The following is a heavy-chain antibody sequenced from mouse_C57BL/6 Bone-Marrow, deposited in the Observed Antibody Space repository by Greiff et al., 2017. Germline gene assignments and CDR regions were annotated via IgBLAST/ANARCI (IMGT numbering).Heavy chain of an antibody. CDR2: IHPNSGST. V-gene: IGHV1-64*01. Sequence: QVQLQQPGAELVKPGASVKLSCKASGYTFTSYWMHWVKQRPGQGLEWIGMIHPNSGSTNYNEKFKSKAILTVDKSSSTAYVQLSSLTSEDSAVYYCARMTWGNYGSTRDYWGQGTTLTVSS. CDR3: ARMTWGNYGSTRDY. D-gene: IGHD1-1*01. CDR1: GYTFTSYW. J-gene: IGHJ2*01.